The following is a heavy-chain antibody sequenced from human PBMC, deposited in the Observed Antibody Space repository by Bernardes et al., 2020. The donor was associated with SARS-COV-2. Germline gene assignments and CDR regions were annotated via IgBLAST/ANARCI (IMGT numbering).Heavy chain of an antibody. CDR3: ARGEYQLLYLLYYYYYYGMDV. V-gene: IGHV3-74*01. D-gene: IGHD2-2*02. CDR2: INSDGSST. Sequence: GGSLRLSRAASGFTFSSYWMHWVRQAPGKGLVWVSRINSDGSSTSYADSVKGRFTISRDNAKNTLYLQMNSLRAEDTAVYYCARGEYQLLYLLYYYYYYGMDVWGQG. J-gene: IGHJ6*02. CDR1: GFTFSSYW.